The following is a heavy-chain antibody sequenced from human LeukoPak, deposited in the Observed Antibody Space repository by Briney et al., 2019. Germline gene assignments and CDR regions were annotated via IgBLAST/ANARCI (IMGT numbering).Heavy chain of an antibody. J-gene: IGHJ4*02. Sequence: QPGGSLRLSCATSGFTFSPYWMTWVRQAPGKGLEWVANVNPDGSETYYLDSVKGRFTISRDNVKNSLYLLMNSLRAEDTAVYYCGRWGIEAAIDYWGQGTLVTVSS. CDR1: GFTFSPYW. D-gene: IGHD2-2*01. CDR2: VNPDGSET. CDR3: GRWGIEAAIDY. V-gene: IGHV3-7*01.